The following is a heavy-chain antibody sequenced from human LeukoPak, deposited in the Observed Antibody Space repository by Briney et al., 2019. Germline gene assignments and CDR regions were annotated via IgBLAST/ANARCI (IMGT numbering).Heavy chain of an antibody. CDR1: GFTFSSYA. J-gene: IGHJ5*02. Sequence: GWSLTLSCAASGFTFSSYAMSWVRQAPGKGLEWVSAISGSGGSTYYADSVKGRFTISRDNSKNTLYLQMNSLRAEDTAVYYRAKDPEDIVVVVAATPNWFDPWGQGTLVTVSS. V-gene: IGHV3-23*01. CDR2: ISGSGGST. CDR3: AKDPEDIVVVVAATPNWFDP. D-gene: IGHD2-15*01.